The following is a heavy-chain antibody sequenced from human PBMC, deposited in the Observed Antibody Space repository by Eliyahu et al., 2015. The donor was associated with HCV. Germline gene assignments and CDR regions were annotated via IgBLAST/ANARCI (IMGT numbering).Heavy chain of an antibody. J-gene: IGHJ4*01. CDR1: GFTSSGNA. CDR3: MVYGLTYDL. V-gene: IGHV3-73*02. D-gene: IGHD2-8*01. CDR2: IGNKXDNYAT. Sequence: DVQLVESGGGLVQPGGSLKLXCEGSGFTSSGNAVHWVRKASGKGLXWVGRIGNKXDNYATAYAASVKGRFTLSRDXSKNVAHLELDRLKAEDTALYYCMVYGLTYDLWGQGTVVTVSS.